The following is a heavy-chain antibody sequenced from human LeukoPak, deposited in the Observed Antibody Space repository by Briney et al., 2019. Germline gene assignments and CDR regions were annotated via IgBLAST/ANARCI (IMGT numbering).Heavy chain of an antibody. CDR2: IGSDDNK. CDR3: AKDLFRWSFDY. D-gene: IGHD6-13*01. V-gene: IGHV3-23*01. Sequence: GGSLRLSCTASGFTFSKNAMAWVRQAPGKGLVWVSGIGSDDNKHYGDSVKGRFTLSRDNTENRVYLQMNSLRAEDTAVYYCAKDLFRWSFDYWGQGMLVTVSS. J-gene: IGHJ4*02. CDR1: GFTFSKNA.